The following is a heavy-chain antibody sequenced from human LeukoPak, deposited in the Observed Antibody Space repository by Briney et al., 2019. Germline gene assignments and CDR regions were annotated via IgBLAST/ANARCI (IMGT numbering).Heavy chain of an antibody. D-gene: IGHD3-3*01. V-gene: IGHV4-4*07. J-gene: IGHJ6*02. CDR3: ASKYYDSWSGSPYYYDVLDV. CDR2: IYRSGST. CDR1: GDSINNYY. Sequence: TSETLSLTCTVSGDSINNYYWSWIRQPAGRGLEWIGRIYRSGSTNYNPSLKSRVTMSVDTSKNQFSLKLNSVTAADTAVYYCASKYYDSWSGSPYYYDVLDVWGQGTTVTVSS.